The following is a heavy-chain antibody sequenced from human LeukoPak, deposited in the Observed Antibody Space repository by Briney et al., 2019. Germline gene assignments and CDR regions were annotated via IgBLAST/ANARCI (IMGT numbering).Heavy chain of an antibody. J-gene: IGHJ6*03. Sequence: GGSLRLSCAASGFTFSSYAMRWVRQAPGKGLEWVTVISYDESNKHYADSVKGRFTISRDNSKNTLYLQMNSLRVEDTAVYYCARTPLYSYYMDVWGKGTTVTVSS. V-gene: IGHV3-30*04. CDR2: ISYDESNK. CDR3: ARTPLYSYYMDV. CDR1: GFTFSSYA.